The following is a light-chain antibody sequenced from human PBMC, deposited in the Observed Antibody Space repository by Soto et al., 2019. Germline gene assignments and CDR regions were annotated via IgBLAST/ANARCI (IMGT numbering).Light chain of an antibody. CDR3: QQSNSYPLT. J-gene: IGKJ4*01. Sequence: IQLTQSPSSLSASGGDRVTITCRASQGIGSNLAWYLQKPGEAPKLLVYGASTLQGGVPSRFSGSGSGTLFPLTITSLQPEDFATYFCQQSNSYPLTFGGGTKVEIK. CDR2: GAS. CDR1: QGIGSN. V-gene: IGKV1-9*01.